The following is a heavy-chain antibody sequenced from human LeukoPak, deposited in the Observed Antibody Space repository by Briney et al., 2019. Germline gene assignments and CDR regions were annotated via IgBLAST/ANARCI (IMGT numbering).Heavy chain of an antibody. CDR1: GDSVSSNSAA. CDR3: ARAYYDIFGS. CDR2: TYYSTNWYN. Sequence: SQTLSPTCAISGDSVSSNSAAWNWIRQSPSRGLEWLGRTYYSTNWYNDYAVSVKSRITINPDTSKNQFSLQLNSVTPEDTAVYYCARAYYDIFGSWGQGTLVTVSS. V-gene: IGHV6-1*01. J-gene: IGHJ4*02. D-gene: IGHD3-9*01.